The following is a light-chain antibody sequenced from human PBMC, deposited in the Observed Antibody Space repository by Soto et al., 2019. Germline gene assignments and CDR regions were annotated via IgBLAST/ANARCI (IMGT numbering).Light chain of an antibody. CDR2: DTP. CDR1: QDMNFY. Sequence: DIQMTQSLYSLSASVGERVTIACQSSQDMNFYLNWYQQKPGKAPNLLIYDTPNLETGVPSRYSGSGSGTDFSLTISSLQHEDSGTYYCQQYGDSPFTFGTGTKVDIK. V-gene: IGKV1-33*01. J-gene: IGKJ3*01. CDR3: QQYGDSPFT.